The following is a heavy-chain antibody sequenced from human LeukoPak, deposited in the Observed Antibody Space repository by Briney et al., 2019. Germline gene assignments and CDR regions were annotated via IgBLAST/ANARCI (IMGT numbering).Heavy chain of an antibody. CDR2: ISNSGTTK. CDR3: AKSVLWFGERSFDY. CDR1: GFTFSNYE. D-gene: IGHD3-10*01. Sequence: GGSLRLSCAASGFTFSNYEMNWIRQAPGKGLEWISYISNSGTTKYYADSVKGRFTISRDNSKNTLYLQMNSLRAEDTAVYYCAKSVLWFGERSFDYWGQGTLVTVSS. V-gene: IGHV3-48*03. J-gene: IGHJ4*02.